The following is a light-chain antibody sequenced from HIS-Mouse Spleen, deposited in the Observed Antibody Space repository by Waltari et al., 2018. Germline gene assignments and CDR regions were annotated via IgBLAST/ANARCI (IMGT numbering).Light chain of an antibody. CDR2: VDS. V-gene: IGLV3-21*03. CDR1: NIGSKS. J-gene: IGLJ1*01. Sequence: SYVLTQPPSVSVAPGKTARITCGGNNIGSKSEHWYQQKPGQAPVLVVYVDSDRPSGIPERFSGSNSGNTATLTISRVEAGDEADYYCQVWDSSSDHPYVFGTGTKVTVL. CDR3: QVWDSSSDHPYV.